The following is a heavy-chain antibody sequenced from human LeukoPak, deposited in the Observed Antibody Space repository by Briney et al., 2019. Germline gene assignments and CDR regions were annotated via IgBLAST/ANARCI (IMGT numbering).Heavy chain of an antibody. CDR3: ARSALDTSGTYYNPQPFLY. D-gene: IGHD3-10*01. CDR2: TYYSGST. V-gene: IGHV4-59*01. CDR1: GGSIGTYY. Sequence: PSETLSLTCSVSGGSIGTYYWSWIRQPPGKGLEWVGYTYYSGSTDYNPYLKSRVTISIDTSKHQFSLKLNSVTAADTAIYYCARSALDTSGTYYNPQPFLYWGQGTLVTVSS. J-gene: IGHJ4*02.